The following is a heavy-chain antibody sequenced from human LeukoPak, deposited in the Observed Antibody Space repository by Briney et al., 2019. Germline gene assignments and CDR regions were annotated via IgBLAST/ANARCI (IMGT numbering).Heavy chain of an antibody. D-gene: IGHD2-2*01. Sequence: SETLSLTCTVSGGSISSGSYYWSWIRQPAGKGLEWIGRIYTSGSTNYNPSLKSRVTISVDTSKNQFSLKLSSVTAADTAVYYCARSWQYQLLSYYMDVWGKGTTVTVSS. CDR2: IYTSGST. CDR3: ARSWQYQLLSYYMDV. J-gene: IGHJ6*03. CDR1: GGSISSGSYY. V-gene: IGHV4-61*02.